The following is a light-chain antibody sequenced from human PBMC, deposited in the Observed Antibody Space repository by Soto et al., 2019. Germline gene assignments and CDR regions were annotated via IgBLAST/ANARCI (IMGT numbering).Light chain of an antibody. V-gene: IGLV1-40*01. J-gene: IGLJ1*01. Sequence: QSVLTQPPSVSGAPGQRVTISCTGSSSNIGAGYDVHWYQQLPGTAPKLLIYGNTNRPSGVPDRFSGSKSGTSASLAITGLRSEDEADYYCASWDGNLSGHVFGTGTKVTVL. CDR1: SSNIGAGYD. CDR3: ASWDGNLSGHV. CDR2: GNT.